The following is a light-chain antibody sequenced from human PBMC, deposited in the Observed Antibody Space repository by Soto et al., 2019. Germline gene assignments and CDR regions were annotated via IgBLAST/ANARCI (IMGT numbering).Light chain of an antibody. V-gene: IGKV1-6*01. J-gene: IGKJ1*01. CDR3: LQDYNYPWT. CDR1: QGIRND. CDR2: AAS. Sequence: AIQMTRSPSSLSASVGDRVTITCRASQGIRNDLGWYQQKPGKAPKLLIYAASSLQSGVPSRFSGSGSGTDFTLTISSPQLEDFATYYCLQDYNYPWTFGLGTKVEIK.